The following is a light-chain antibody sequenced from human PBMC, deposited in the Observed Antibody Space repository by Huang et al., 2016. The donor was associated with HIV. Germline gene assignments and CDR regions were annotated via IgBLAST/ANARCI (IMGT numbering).Light chain of an antibody. Sequence: EIVLTQSPATLSVSPGERATLSCRASQTISINLAWSQHKPGQAPRLRISGASTRATGSPPGFSGSRSGTEFSLTISSLQSEDSAVYYCQEYNNWPPFAFGGGTKVELK. J-gene: IGKJ4*01. V-gene: IGKV3-15*01. CDR1: QTISIN. CDR3: QEYNNWPPFA. CDR2: GAS.